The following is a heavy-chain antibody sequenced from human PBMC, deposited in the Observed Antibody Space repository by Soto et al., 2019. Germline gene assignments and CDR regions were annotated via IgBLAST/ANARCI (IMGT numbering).Heavy chain of an antibody. CDR1: GGAISGYY. CDR3: ARHGGYYFDY. D-gene: IGHD3-16*01. V-gene: IGHV4-4*07. Sequence: PSEILSLTCTVTGGAISGYYWTWIRQSDGEGLEWIGRIYSSGSTNYNPSLKSRVTISLDTSMNYFSLRLSSVTAADTGVYYCARHGGYYFDYWGQGALVTVSS. J-gene: IGHJ4*02. CDR2: IYSSGST.